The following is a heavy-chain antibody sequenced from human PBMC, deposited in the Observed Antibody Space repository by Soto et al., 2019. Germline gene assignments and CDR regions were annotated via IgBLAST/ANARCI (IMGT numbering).Heavy chain of an antibody. CDR3: ARATYSSSYYFDS. V-gene: IGHV3-48*03. D-gene: IGHD6-6*01. CDR1: GFTFSSFE. Sequence: GGSLRLSCAASGFTFSSFEMNWVRQAPGKGLEWVSKIGSSGSTIWYADSVKGRFTISRDNAKNSLYLQMNSLRGEDTAVYYCARATYSSSYYFDSWGQGTLVTVSS. CDR2: IGSSGSTI. J-gene: IGHJ4*02.